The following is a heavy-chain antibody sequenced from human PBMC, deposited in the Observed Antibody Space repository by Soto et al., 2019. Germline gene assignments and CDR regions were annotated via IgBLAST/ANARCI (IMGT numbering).Heavy chain of an antibody. J-gene: IGHJ5*02. Sequence: ASVKVSCKASGYTFTSYAMNWVRQAPGQRLEWMGWINAGNGNTKYSQKFQGRVTITRDASASTAYMELSSLRSEDTAVYYCAKLVAVAGTDDWFDPWGQGTLVTVSS. V-gene: IGHV1-3*01. CDR1: GYTFTSYA. CDR2: INAGNGNT. D-gene: IGHD6-19*01. CDR3: AKLVAVAGTDDWFDP.